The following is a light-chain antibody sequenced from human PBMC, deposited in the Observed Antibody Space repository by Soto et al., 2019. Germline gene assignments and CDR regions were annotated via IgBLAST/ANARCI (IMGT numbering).Light chain of an antibody. CDR2: KAS. J-gene: IGKJ3*01. V-gene: IGKV1-5*03. CDR3: QQYNSYSGFT. Sequence: DIQMTQSPSTLSASVGDRVTITCLASQSISSWLAWYQQKPGKAPKLLIYKASSLESGVPSRFSGSGSGTEFTLTISSLQPDDFATYYCQQYNSYSGFTFGPGTKVDIK. CDR1: QSISSW.